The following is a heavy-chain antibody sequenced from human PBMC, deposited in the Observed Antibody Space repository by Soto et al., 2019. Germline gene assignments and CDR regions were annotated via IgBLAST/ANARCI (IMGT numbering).Heavy chain of an antibody. CDR1: GDSVSNSNW. Sequence: QVQLQESGPGLVKPTGTLSLTCAVSGDSVSNSNWWSWVRQPPGKGLEWIGEIYHRGNTDYNPSLKSRVTISIDKSKNQFSLHLSSVTAADTAVYYCARDRVAAPWYYFDSWGQGILVTVSS. CDR3: ARDRVAAPWYYFDS. D-gene: IGHD6-19*01. V-gene: IGHV4-4*02. CDR2: IYHRGNT. J-gene: IGHJ4*02.